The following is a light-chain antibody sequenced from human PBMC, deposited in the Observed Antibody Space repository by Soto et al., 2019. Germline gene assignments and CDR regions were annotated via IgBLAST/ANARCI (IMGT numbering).Light chain of an antibody. CDR2: AAS. CDR1: QGISSY. Sequence: DIQLTQSPSFLSASVGDRVTITCRASQGISSYLAWYQQKPGKAPKLLIYAASTFQSGFPSRFSGSGSGTEFTLTISSLQPEDFATYYCQQLNSHPLTFGGGTKVEIK. CDR3: QQLNSHPLT. J-gene: IGKJ4*01. V-gene: IGKV1-9*01.